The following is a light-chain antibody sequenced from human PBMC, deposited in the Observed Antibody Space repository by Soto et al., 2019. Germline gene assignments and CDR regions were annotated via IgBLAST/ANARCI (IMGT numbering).Light chain of an antibody. Sequence: EIVLTQSPATLSLSPGESATLSCWASQSVSSYLDWYQHKPGQAPRLLIYDASNRATGIPARFSGSGSGTDFTLTISSLEPEDFAVYYCQQRSNWPWTFGQGTKGEIK. CDR1: QSVSSY. J-gene: IGKJ1*01. CDR2: DAS. V-gene: IGKV3-11*01. CDR3: QQRSNWPWT.